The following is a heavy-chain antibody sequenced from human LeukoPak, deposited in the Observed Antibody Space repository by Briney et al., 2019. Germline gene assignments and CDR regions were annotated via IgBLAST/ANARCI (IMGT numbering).Heavy chain of an antibody. D-gene: IGHD5-18*01. CDR3: AKDILVAYRYGTGFDY. V-gene: IGHV3-9*01. CDR2: ISWNSGSI. CDR1: GFTFDDYA. Sequence: PGRSLRLSCAASGFTFDDYAMHWVRPAPGKGLEWVSGISWNSGSIGYADSVKGRFSISRDNAKNSLYLQMNSLRAEDTALYYCAKDILVAYRYGTGFDYWDQGTLVIVSS. J-gene: IGHJ4*02.